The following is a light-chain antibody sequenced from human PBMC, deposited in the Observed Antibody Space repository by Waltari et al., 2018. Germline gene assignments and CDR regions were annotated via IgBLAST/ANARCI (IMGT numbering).Light chain of an antibody. CDR2: WAS. V-gene: IGKV4-1*01. J-gene: IGKJ3*01. CDR1: QSVLYRSNSKNY. CDR3: QQYYSTIFT. Sequence: DIVVTRTQDYLAVWLGEMGSIDCKCSQSVLYRSNSKNYLACDQQKPGQPPKLLIYWASTRESGVPDRFSGSGSGTDFTLTINSLQAEDVAVDYCQQYYSTIFTFGPGTKVDLK.